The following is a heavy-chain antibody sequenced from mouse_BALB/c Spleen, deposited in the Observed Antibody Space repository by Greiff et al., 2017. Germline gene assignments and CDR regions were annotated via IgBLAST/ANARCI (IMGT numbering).Heavy chain of an antibody. CDR1: GYSNTSGYY. CDR3: ARDGGLDY. D-gene: IGHD1-1*02. CDR2: ISYDGSN. V-gene: IGHV3-6*02. J-gene: IGHJ2*01. Sequence: EVQLQESGPGLVKPSQSLSLTCSVTGYSNTSGYYWNWIRQFPGNKLEWMGYISYDGSNNYNPSLKNRISITRDTSKNQFFLKLNSVTTEDTATYYCARDGGLDYWGQGTTLTVSS.